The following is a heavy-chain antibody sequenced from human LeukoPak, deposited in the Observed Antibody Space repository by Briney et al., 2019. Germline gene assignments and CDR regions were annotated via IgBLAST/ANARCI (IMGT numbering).Heavy chain of an antibody. D-gene: IGHD3-22*01. CDR3: ARHEFFDSSGYYPLRH. Sequence: PSETLSLTCAVYGGSFSGYYWSWIRQPPGKGLEWIGEINHSGSTNYNPSLKSRVTISVDTSKNQFSLKLSSVTAADTAVYYCARHEFFDSSGYYPLRHWGQGTLVTVSS. J-gene: IGHJ4*02. V-gene: IGHV4-34*01. CDR2: INHSGST. CDR1: GGSFSGYY.